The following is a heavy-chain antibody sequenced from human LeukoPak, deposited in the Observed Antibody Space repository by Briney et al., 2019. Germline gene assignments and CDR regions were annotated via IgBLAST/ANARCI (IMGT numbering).Heavy chain of an antibody. J-gene: IGHJ4*02. D-gene: IGHD2-2*01. Sequence: GGSLRLSCAASGFTFSSYSMNWVRQAPGKGLEWVSYISGSSSTIYYADSVKGRFTISRDNAKNSMYLQMNNLRAEDTAVYYCARAQYGPPGYFDYWGQGTLVTVSP. V-gene: IGHV3-48*01. CDR2: ISGSSSTI. CDR3: ARAQYGPPGYFDY. CDR1: GFTFSSYS.